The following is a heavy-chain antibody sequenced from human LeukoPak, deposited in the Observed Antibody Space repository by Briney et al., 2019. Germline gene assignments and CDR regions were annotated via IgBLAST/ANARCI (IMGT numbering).Heavy chain of an antibody. D-gene: IGHD6-19*01. CDR3: ASGGYSSGWAPFDY. CDR2: ISYDGSNK. J-gene: IGHJ4*02. V-gene: IGHV3-30-3*01. CDR1: GFTFSSYA. Sequence: GGSLRLSCAASGFTFSSYAMSWVRQAPGKGLEWVAVISYDGSNKYYAASVKGRFTISRDNSKNTLYLQMNSLRAEDTAVYYCASGGYSSGWAPFDYWGQGTLVTVSS.